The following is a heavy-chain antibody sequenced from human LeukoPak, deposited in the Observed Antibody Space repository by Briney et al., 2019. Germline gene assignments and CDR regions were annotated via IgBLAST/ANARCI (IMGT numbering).Heavy chain of an antibody. V-gene: IGHV4-4*07. Sequence: SETLSHTCTVSGGSMTSYFLNWMRQPAGKGLEWIGRIYSSGTTNYTPPLQSRVTMSLDTSKNQFSLKLSSVTAADTAVYYCAREHRYSYDFDYWGQGTLVTVSS. CDR2: IYSSGTT. CDR1: GGSMTSYF. CDR3: AREHRYSYDFDY. J-gene: IGHJ4*02. D-gene: IGHD5-18*01.